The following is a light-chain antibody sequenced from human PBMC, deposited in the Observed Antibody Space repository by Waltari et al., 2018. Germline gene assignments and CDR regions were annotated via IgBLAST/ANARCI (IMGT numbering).Light chain of an antibody. V-gene: IGKV3-11*01. Sequence: EIVLTQSPATLSLSPGERATLSCRASQSVSRYLAWYQQKPGQAPRLLSYDASNRATGIPARFSGSWSGTDFTLTISSLEPEDVAVYYCEQYFSTPYAFAQGTKLEIK. J-gene: IGKJ2*01. CDR3: EQYFSTPYA. CDR2: DAS. CDR1: QSVSRY.